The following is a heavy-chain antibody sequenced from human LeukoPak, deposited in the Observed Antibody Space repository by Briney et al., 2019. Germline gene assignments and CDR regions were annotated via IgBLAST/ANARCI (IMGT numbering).Heavy chain of an antibody. V-gene: IGHV4-61*02. CDR2: IYTSGST. CDR1: GGSISSGSYY. D-gene: IGHD1-14*01. Sequence: SETLSLTCTVSGGSISSGSYYWGWIRQPGGKGLEWIGRIYTSGSTNYNPSLKSRVTISVDTSKNQFSLKLSSVTAADTAVYYCARVDVTPGALRYYYMDVWGKGTTVTVSS. CDR3: ARVDVTPGALRYYYMDV. J-gene: IGHJ6*03.